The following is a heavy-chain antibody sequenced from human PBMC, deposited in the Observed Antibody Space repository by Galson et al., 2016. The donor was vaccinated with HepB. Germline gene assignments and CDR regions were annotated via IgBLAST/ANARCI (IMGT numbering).Heavy chain of an antibody. CDR2: INDGGDDT. J-gene: IGHJ4*02. Sequence: SLRLSCAASGFIFNNYALAWVRQAPGKGLEWVSAINDGGDDTYYADSLKGRFTISRDNSKNTLFLQMNSMRAEDTAVYYCARSLSNFFDYWGQGTLVTVSS. CDR1: GFIFNNYA. CDR3: ARSLSNFFDY. V-gene: IGHV3-23*01.